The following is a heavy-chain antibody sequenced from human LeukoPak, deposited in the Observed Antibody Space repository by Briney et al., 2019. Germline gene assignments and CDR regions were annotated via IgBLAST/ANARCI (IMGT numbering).Heavy chain of an antibody. CDR1: GFSLSTSGIC. V-gene: IGHV2-70*11. Sequence: SGPTLVNPTQTLTLTCTFSGFSLSTSGICVNWIRQPPGKALEWLARIDWDDDKYYSTSLKTRLTISKDTSKNQVVLTMTNMDPVDTATYYGAGITMVLDYWGQGTLVTVSS. CDR3: AGITMVLDY. D-gene: IGHD3-10*01. CDR2: IDWDDDK. J-gene: IGHJ4*02.